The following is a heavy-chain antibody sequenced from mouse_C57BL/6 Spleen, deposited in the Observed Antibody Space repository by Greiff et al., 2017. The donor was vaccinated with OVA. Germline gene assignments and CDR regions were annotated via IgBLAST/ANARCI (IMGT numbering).Heavy chain of an antibody. J-gene: IGHJ2*01. V-gene: IGHV1-72*01. CDR3: ARPHYYGSSVDY. CDR1: GYTFTSYW. Sequence: QVQLKQPGAELVKPGASVKLSCKASGYTFTSYWMHWVKQRPGRGLEWIGRIDPNSGGTKYNEKFKSKATLTVDKPSSTAYMQLSSLTSEDSAVYYCARPHYYGSSVDYWGQGTTLTVSS. CDR2: IDPNSGGT. D-gene: IGHD1-1*01.